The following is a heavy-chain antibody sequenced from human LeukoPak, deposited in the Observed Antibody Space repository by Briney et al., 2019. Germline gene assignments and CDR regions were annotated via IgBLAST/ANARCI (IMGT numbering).Heavy chain of an antibody. J-gene: IGHJ4*02. CDR1: GFTFDIYA. CDR3: ARVGYCSSTSCYTEVVGY. CDR2: IYSGGST. Sequence: GGSLRLSCAASGFTFDIYAMSWVRQAPGKGLEWVSVIYSGGSTYYADSVKGRFTISRDNSKNTLYLQMNSLRAEDTAVYYCARVGYCSSTSCYTEVVGYWGQGTLVTVSS. D-gene: IGHD2-2*02. V-gene: IGHV3-53*01.